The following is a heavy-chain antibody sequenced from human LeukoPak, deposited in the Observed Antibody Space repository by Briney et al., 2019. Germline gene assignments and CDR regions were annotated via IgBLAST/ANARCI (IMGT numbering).Heavy chain of an antibody. Sequence: SETLSLTSTVSGGSISRYYWSWIRQPPGKGRQWFGNIYYSRTTNYNPSLNSGVTISVDTSKDQFSLKLSSVTDADKAVYYCARGRAAAGTFYFDYWGQGTLVSVSS. D-gene: IGHD6-13*01. V-gene: IGHV4-59*01. CDR1: GGSISRYY. CDR3: ARGRAAAGTFYFDY. CDR2: IYYSRTT. J-gene: IGHJ4*02.